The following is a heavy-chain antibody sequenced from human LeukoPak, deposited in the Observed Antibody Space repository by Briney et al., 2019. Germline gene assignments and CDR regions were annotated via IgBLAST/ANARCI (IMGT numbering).Heavy chain of an antibody. Sequence: ASVKVSCKASGYTFTSYGISWVRQAPGRGLEGMGWISAYNGNTNYAQKLQGRVTMTTDISTSTAYMELRSLRSDDTAVYYCARFFDRVRGVIPYPHWFDPWGQGTLVTVSS. D-gene: IGHD3-10*01. CDR1: GYTFTSYG. V-gene: IGHV1-18*01. CDR2: ISAYNGNT. J-gene: IGHJ5*02. CDR3: ARFFDRVRGVIPYPHWFDP.